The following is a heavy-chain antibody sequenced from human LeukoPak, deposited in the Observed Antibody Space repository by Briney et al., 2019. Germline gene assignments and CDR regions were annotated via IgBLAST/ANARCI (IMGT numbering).Heavy chain of an antibody. V-gene: IGHV4-39*07. D-gene: IGHD2-2*01. CDR1: GGSISSSSYY. CDR3: ARLYCSSTSCYRWDAFDI. Sequence: PSETLSLTCTVSGGSISSSSYYWGWIRQPPGKGLEWIGSIYHSGSTYYNPSLKSRVTISVDTSKNQFSLKLSSVTAADTAVYYCARLYCSSTSCYRWDAFDIWGQGTMVTVSS. CDR2: IYHSGST. J-gene: IGHJ3*02.